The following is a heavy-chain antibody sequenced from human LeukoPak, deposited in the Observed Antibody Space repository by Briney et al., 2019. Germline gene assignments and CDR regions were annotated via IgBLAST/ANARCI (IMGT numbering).Heavy chain of an antibody. CDR2: ISGSGGST. D-gene: IGHD2-21*02. V-gene: IGHV3-23*01. CDR3: AKDQANCGGDCYSDY. Sequence: GGSLRLSCAASGFTFSSYAMSWVRQAPRKGLEWVSAISGSGGSTYYADSVKGRFTISRDNSKNTLYLQMNSLRAEDTAVYYCAKDQANCGGDCYSDYWGQGTLVTVSS. CDR1: GFTFSSYA. J-gene: IGHJ4*02.